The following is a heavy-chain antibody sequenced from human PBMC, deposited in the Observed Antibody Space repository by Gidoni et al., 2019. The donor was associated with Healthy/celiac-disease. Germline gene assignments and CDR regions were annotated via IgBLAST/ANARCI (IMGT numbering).Heavy chain of an antibody. Sequence: QVQLVQSGTEVKKPGASVKVSCTASGYTFTGYYMHWVRPAPGQGLEWMGWINPNSGGTNYAQKFQGRVTMTRDTSISTAYMELSRLRSDDTAVYYCARAGITIFGVVTAGGWFDPWGQGTLVTVSS. CDR3: ARAGITIFGVVTAGGWFDP. CDR1: GYTFTGYY. CDR2: INPNSGGT. J-gene: IGHJ5*02. D-gene: IGHD3-3*01. V-gene: IGHV1-2*02.